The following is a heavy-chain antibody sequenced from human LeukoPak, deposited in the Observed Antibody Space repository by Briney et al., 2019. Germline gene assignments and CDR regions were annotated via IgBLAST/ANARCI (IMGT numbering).Heavy chain of an antibody. CDR3: AGGVVGSYYFDY. J-gene: IGHJ4*02. D-gene: IGHD1-26*01. CDR2: ISSNGGST. V-gene: IGHV3-64*01. CDR1: GVTFSSYA. Sequence: GGSLRLSCAASGVTFSSYATHWVRQAPGRGLEYGSAISSNGGSTYYANSVKGRFTISRDNSKNTLYLQMGSLRAEDMAVYYCAGGVVGSYYFDYWGQGTLVTVSS.